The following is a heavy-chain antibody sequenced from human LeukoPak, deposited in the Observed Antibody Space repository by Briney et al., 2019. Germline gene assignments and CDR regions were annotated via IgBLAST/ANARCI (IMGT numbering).Heavy chain of an antibody. J-gene: IGHJ5*02. V-gene: IGHV3-30-3*01. D-gene: IGHD2-15*01. CDR1: GFTFSRYA. Sequence: GGSLRLSCAASGFTFSRYAMHWVRQPPGKGLEWVAVILYDGSNKYHADSVKGRFTISRDNSKNTVYLQMNSPRAEDTALYYCAREAIVVERWFDPWGQGTLVTVSS. CDR2: ILYDGSNK. CDR3: AREAIVVERWFDP.